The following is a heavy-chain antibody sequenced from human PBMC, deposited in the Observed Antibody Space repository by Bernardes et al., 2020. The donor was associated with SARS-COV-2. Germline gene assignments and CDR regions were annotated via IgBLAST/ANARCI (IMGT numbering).Heavy chain of an antibody. V-gene: IGHV3-15*01. CDR3: TTTPSLPFDM. CDR2: IKSKANGGTV. J-gene: IGHJ3*02. CDR1: RFTFSNAW. Sequence: GSLRLSCAASRFTFSNAWMSWVRQAQGKGLEWVGRIKSKANGGTVDYAAPVKGRFTISRDDSKNTLYMQMNSLKTEDTAVYYCTTTPSLPFDMWGQGTMVSVSS.